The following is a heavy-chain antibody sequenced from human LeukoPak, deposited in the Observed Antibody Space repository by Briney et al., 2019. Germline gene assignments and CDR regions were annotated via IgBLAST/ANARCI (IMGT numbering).Heavy chain of an antibody. Sequence: SETLSLTCTVSGGSIRSGGYYWRWIRQHPGRGLEWIEYIYYSGSTYYNPSLKSRVTISLYTSKNQFSLKLSSVTAADTAVYYCARVSPVATTHLNFDYCGQGTLVTVSS. J-gene: IGHJ4*02. CDR3: ARVSPVATTHLNFDY. CDR2: IYYSGST. CDR1: GGSIRSGGYY. D-gene: IGHD5-12*01. V-gene: IGHV4-31*03.